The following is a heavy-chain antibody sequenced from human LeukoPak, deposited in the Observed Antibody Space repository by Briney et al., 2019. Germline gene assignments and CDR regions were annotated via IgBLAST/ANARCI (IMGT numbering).Heavy chain of an antibody. CDR1: GFTVDNYW. D-gene: IGHD3-10*01. J-gene: IGHJ4*02. Sequence: GGSLRLSCAASGFTVDNYWMSWVRQAPGKGPEWVAHIKQDGSEKYYVDSVKGRFTISRDNAKNSLDLQMNSLRAEDTAVYYCARLVPHDSGHYDHWGQGTLVAVSS. CDR2: IKQDGSEK. CDR3: ARLVPHDSGHYDH. V-gene: IGHV3-7*01.